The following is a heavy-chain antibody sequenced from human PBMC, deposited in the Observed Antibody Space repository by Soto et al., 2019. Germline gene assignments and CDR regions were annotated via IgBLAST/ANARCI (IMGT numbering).Heavy chain of an antibody. J-gene: IGHJ4*02. Sequence: QVQLQESGPGLVKPSETLSLTCAVSGDSVSNDNYYWSWIRQPPGKGLEWIGYIYYSGTTNYNSYLKRRLSLSVDMSNNQFSLKLASVTDADTAVYFCARSQRGRTAFTFDYWGQGALVTVSS. D-gene: IGHD3-16*01. CDR3: ARSQRGRTAFTFDY. V-gene: IGHV4-61*01. CDR2: IYYSGTT. CDR1: GDSVSNDNYY.